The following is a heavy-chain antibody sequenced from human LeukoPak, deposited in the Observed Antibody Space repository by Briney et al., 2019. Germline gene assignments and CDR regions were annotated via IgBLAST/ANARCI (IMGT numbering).Heavy chain of an antibody. D-gene: IGHD5-18*01. CDR3: ARGVRGYSYGGDYYFDY. CDR2: INHSGST. J-gene: IGHJ4*02. V-gene: IGHV4-34*01. CDR1: GGSFSGYY. Sequence: SETLSLTCAVYGGSFSGYYWSWIRQPPGKGLEWIGEINHSGSTNYNPSLKSRVTISVDTSKNQFSLKLSSVTAADTAVYYCARGVRGYSYGGDYYFDYWGQGTLVTVSS.